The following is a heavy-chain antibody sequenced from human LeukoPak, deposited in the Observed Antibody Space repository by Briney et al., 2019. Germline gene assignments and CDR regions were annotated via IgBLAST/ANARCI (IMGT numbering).Heavy chain of an antibody. V-gene: IGHV3-23*01. CDR3: ARDITDYGDYPDYYYYYMDV. J-gene: IGHJ6*03. CDR2: ISGSGGST. Sequence: GGSLRLSCAASGFTFSSYAMSWVRQAPGKGLEWVSAISGSGGSTHYADSVKGRFTISRDNAKNSLYLQMNSLRAEDTAVYYCARDITDYGDYPDYYYYYMDVWGKGTTVTVSS. D-gene: IGHD4-17*01. CDR1: GFTFSSYA.